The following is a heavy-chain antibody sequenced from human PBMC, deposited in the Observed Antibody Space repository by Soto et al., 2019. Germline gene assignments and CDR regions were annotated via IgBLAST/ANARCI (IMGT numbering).Heavy chain of an antibody. D-gene: IGHD3-16*01. Sequence: SEPLSLTGPGAGDFIGGNYGGWRRHPAGKGLEWIGRIYSSGSTNYNPSLKSRVTMSVDTSKNQFSLKLTSATAADTAVSYCAKVPWGSHYVHDYWGQGTLVQVSS. J-gene: IGHJ4*02. CDR1: GDFIGGNY. CDR2: IYSSGST. V-gene: IGHV4-4*07. CDR3: AKVPWGSHYVHDY.